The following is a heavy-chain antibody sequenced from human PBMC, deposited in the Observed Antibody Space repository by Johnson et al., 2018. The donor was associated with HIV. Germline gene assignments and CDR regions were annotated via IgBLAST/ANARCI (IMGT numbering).Heavy chain of an antibody. CDR1: GFTFSSYA. V-gene: IGHV3-64*01. D-gene: IGHD3-10*01. J-gene: IGHJ3*02. Sequence: VQLVESGGGLFQPGGSLRLYCAASGFTFSSYAMHWVRQAPGKGLEYVSAISSNGGSTYYANSVKGRFTISRDNSKKKLYGQMNRMRAGDTAVYYCARAGKWSGDAFEIWGQGTTVTVSS. CDR2: ISSNGGST. CDR3: ARAGKWSGDAFEI.